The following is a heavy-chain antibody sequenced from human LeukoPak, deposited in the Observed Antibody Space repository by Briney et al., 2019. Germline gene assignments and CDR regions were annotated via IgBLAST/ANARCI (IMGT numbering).Heavy chain of an antibody. V-gene: IGHV3-30*02. J-gene: IGHJ4*02. Sequence: GGSLRLSCAASGFTFSSYGMHWVRQAPGKGLEWVAFIRYDGSNKYYADSVKGRFTISRDNSKNTLYLQMNSLRAEDTAVYYCARAACSGGSCRFDYWGQGTLVTVSS. CDR2: IRYDGSNK. CDR3: ARAACSGGSCRFDY. CDR1: GFTFSSYG. D-gene: IGHD2-15*01.